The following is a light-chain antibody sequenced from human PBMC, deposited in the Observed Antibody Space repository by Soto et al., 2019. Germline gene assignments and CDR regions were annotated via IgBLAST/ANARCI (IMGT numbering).Light chain of an antibody. Sequence: SQMTQSPSTLPASVGDRVTITCRASQSIARCLAWYHQKPGKAPKMLIYHASGMETGVPSRFSGSGSGTEFTLTISILQPDDFATYYCQHCNSYGTFGQGTKVEIK. CDR1: QSIARC. J-gene: IGKJ1*01. CDR2: HAS. CDR3: QHCNSYGT. V-gene: IGKV1-5*01.